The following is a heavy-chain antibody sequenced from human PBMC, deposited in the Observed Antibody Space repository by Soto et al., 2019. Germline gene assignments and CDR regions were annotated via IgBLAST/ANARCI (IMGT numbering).Heavy chain of an antibody. CDR1: GFTFSNYG. CDR2: VSYNGRKE. J-gene: IGHJ4*02. V-gene: IGHV3-30*18. Sequence: QVQLVESGGGVVQPGRSLRLSCVASGFTFSNYGMHWVRQAPGKGLEWVALVSYNGRKEYYADSVKGRFSISRDNSKNTVYVQMNTLRDEDTAVYYCAKDSLRGEVPAALNFDYWGRGTLVTVSS. CDR3: AKDSLRGEVPAALNFDY. D-gene: IGHD2-2*01.